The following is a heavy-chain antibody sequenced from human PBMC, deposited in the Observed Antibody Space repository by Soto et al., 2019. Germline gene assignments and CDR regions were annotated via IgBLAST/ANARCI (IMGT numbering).Heavy chain of an antibody. Sequence: QVQLVQSGAEVKKPGASVKVSCKASGYTFTGYYMHWVRQAPGQGLEWMGWINPNSGGTNYAQKFQGRVTMTRDTSISTAYMELSRLRSDDTAVYYCARVRIAARRLKWTTGGYYGMDVWGQGTTVTVS. V-gene: IGHV1-2*02. J-gene: IGHJ6*02. D-gene: IGHD6-6*01. CDR1: GYTFTGYY. CDR3: ARVRIAARRLKWTTGGYYGMDV. CDR2: INPNSGGT.